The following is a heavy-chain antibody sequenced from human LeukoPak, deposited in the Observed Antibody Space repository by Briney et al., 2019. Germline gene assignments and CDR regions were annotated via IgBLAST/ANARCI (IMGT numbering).Heavy chain of an antibody. Sequence: GGSLRLSCAASGFTFNNYNMNWVRQAPGKGLEWVSSITSSSTYIYYADSVKGRFTISRDNAKNSLYLQMNSLRAEDTAVYYCESYYGGYWGQGTLVTVSS. CDR3: ESYYGGY. V-gene: IGHV3-21*01. J-gene: IGHJ4*02. CDR1: GFTFNNYN. D-gene: IGHD3-10*01. CDR2: ITSSSTYI.